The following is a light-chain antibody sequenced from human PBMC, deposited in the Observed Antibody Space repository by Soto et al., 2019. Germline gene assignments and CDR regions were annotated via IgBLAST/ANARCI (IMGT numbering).Light chain of an antibody. CDR2: GAS. CDR1: QGASSSF. CDR3: QQHGTSPIT. V-gene: IGKV3-20*01. Sequence: ELELPQSEGTLSLSPGERASLSWRARQGASSSFLAWSPPKPCQATRLLIYGASSRAAGIPDRFSGSGSGTDFNLTISRLEPEELAVYYCQQHGTSPITCGQGTRLEI. J-gene: IGKJ5*01.